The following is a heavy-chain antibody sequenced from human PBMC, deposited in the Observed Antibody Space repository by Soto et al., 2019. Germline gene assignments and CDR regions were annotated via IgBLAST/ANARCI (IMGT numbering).Heavy chain of an antibody. J-gene: IGHJ4*02. CDR1: GGSISSGGYY. CDR3: ARDRPHSSSWYVDY. D-gene: IGHD6-13*01. Sequence: SETLSLTCIVSGGSISSGGYYWSWIRQHPGKGLEWIGYFYYSGSTYYNPSLKSRFTISVDTSKNQFSLKLSSVTAADTAVYYCARDRPHSSSWYVDYWGQGTLVTVS. CDR2: FYYSGST. V-gene: IGHV4-31*03.